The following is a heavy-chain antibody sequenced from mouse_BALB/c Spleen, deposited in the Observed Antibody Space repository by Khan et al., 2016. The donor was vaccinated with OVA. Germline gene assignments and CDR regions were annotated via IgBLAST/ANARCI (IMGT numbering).Heavy chain of an antibody. CDR3: ARTITTAKEDCYAMDY. J-gene: IGHJ4*01. D-gene: IGHD1-2*01. CDR1: GFTFSSYG. V-gene: IGHV5-6*01. CDR2: ISSGGHYT. Sequence: EVELVESGGDLVKPGGSLKLSCAASGFTFSSYGMSWVRQTPDKRLEWVATISSGGHYTYFPDSVRGRFTIYRDNAKNTLYLQMSSLKYEDTAMYYCARTITTAKEDCYAMDYWGQGTSVTVSS.